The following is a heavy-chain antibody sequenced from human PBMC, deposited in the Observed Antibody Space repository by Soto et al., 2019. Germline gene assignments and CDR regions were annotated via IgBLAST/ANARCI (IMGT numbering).Heavy chain of an antibody. J-gene: IGHJ4*02. Sequence: KSSETLSLTCTISGGSITSYYWSWIRQPPGKRLEWIGHIYSTGSTHYNPSLKSRVTISLGTSENQLSLTLTSVTAADTAVYYCARIPQGPVDFDHWRPGTLVTVSS. CDR1: GGSITSYY. CDR3: ARIPQGPVDFDH. V-gene: IGHV4-4*08. CDR2: IYSTGST. D-gene: IGHD2-21*01.